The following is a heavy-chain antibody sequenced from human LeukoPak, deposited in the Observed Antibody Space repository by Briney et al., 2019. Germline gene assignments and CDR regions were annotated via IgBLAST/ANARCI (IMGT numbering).Heavy chain of an antibody. D-gene: IGHD2-8*02. CDR2: INTSGGST. V-gene: IGHV3-23*01. CDR3: ATYRQVLLPFES. Sequence: GGSLRLSCAASGFTFSSYGMSWVRQAPGKGLEWVSAINTSGGSTYYADSVRGRFTISRDNSKSTLSLQMNSLRAEDTAIYYCATYRQVLLPFESWGQGTLVTVSS. CDR1: GFTFSSYG. J-gene: IGHJ4*02.